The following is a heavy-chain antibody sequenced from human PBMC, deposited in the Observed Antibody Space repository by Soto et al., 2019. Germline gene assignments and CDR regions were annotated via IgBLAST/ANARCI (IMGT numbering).Heavy chain of an antibody. D-gene: IGHD6-19*01. Sequence: ASVKVSCKASGYTFTGYYMHWVRQAPGQGLEWMGWINPNSGGTNYAQKFQGWVTMTRDTSISTAYMELSRLRSDDTAVYYCAISYTAVAGHGDDFDFWGQGTMVTV. J-gene: IGHJ3*01. V-gene: IGHV1-2*04. CDR1: GYTFTGYY. CDR3: AISYTAVAGHGDDFDF. CDR2: INPNSGGT.